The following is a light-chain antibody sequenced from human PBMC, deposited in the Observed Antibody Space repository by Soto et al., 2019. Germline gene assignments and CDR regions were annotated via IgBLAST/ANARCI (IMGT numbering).Light chain of an antibody. Sequence: DIQMTQSPSTLSASVGDRVTITCRASQSISSWLAWYQQKPGKAPKLLIYKASSLESGVPSRFSGSGSGTEFTLTISSLHPDDFATYYCEQYNSYRTFGQGTKVDSK. CDR1: QSISSW. J-gene: IGKJ1*01. V-gene: IGKV1-5*03. CDR3: EQYNSYRT. CDR2: KAS.